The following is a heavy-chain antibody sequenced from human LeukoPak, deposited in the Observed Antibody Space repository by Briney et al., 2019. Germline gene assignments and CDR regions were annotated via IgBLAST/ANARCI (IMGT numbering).Heavy chain of an antibody. CDR1: GFTFSNYG. D-gene: IGHD6-19*01. CDR3: ARAKGSSGWSRHYYYMDV. Sequence: PGGSLRLSCAASGFTFSNYGMSWVRQAPGKGLEWISAISGSGGTTYYADSVKGQFTISRDNSNNTLYLQLNSLRAEDTAVYYCARAKGSSGWSRHYYYMDVWGKGTTVTISS. V-gene: IGHV3-23*01. CDR2: ISGSGGTT. J-gene: IGHJ6*03.